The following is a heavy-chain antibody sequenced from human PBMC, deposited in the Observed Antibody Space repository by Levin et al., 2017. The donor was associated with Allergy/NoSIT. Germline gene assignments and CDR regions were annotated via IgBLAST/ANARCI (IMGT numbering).Heavy chain of an antibody. V-gene: IGHV4-34*01. CDR2: INHSGST. D-gene: IGHD6-13*01. CDR1: GGSFSGYY. CDR3: ARGRGAAAGRGVGHYYGMDG. J-gene: IGHJ6*02. Sequence: SSETLSLTCAVYGGSFSGYYWSWIRQPPGKGLEWIGEINHSGSTNYNPSLKSRVTISVDTSKNQFSLKLSSVTAADTAVYYCARGRGAAAGRGVGHYYGMDGWGQGTTVTVSS.